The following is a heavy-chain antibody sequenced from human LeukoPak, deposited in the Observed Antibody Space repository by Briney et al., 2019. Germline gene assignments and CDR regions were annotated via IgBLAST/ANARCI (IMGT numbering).Heavy chain of an antibody. V-gene: IGHV4-39*07. CDR1: GGSISSYY. D-gene: IGHD6-19*01. CDR2: IYYSGST. CDR3: ARFRGSGDFDY. J-gene: IGHJ4*02. Sequence: SETLSLTCTVSGGSISSYYWGWIRQPPGKGLEWIGSIYYSGSTYYNPSLKSRVTISVDTSKNQFSLKLSSVTAADTAVYYCARFRGSGDFDYWGQGTLVTVSS.